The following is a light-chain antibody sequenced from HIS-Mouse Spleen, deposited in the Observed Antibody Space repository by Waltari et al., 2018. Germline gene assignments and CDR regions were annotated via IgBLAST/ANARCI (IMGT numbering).Light chain of an antibody. CDR3: NSRDSSGNHWV. CDR1: SLRSYY. V-gene: IGLV3-19*01. Sequence: SSELTQDPAVSVALGQTVRITCQGDSLRSYYASWYQQKPGQAPVLVIYGKNNRPSGIPDRFSGSSSGHTASLTITGAQAEDEADYYCNSRDSSGNHWVFGVGTKLTVL. J-gene: IGLJ3*02. CDR2: GKN.